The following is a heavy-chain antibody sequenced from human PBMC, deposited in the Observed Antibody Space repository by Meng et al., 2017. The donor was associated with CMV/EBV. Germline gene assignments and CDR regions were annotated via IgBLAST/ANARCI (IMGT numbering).Heavy chain of an antibody. CDR3: AKWGIAAAGKGFDY. Sequence: GSLRLSCTVSGGSISSSSYYWGWIRQPPGKGLEWIGSIYYSGSTYYNPSLKSRVTISVDTSKNKFSLKLSPVTAADTAVYYCAKWGIAAAGKGFDYWGQGTLVTVSS. CDR1: GGSISSSSYY. J-gene: IGHJ4*02. D-gene: IGHD6-13*01. CDR2: IYYSGST. V-gene: IGHV4-39*01.